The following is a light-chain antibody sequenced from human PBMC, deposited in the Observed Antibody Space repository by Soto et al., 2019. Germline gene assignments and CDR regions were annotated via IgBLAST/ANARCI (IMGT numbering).Light chain of an antibody. J-gene: IGKJ3*01. CDR1: ESVPSGN. Sequence: VLTQSPGTLSLSPGEGATLSCRASESVPSGNLAWYQQKPGQAPRPLIYGPSTRATGVPNRFSGSGSGTDFTLTISRLEPEDFAVYYCQQYGDSFPVTFGPGTKVEVK. CDR2: GPS. CDR3: QQYGDSFPVT. V-gene: IGKV3-20*01.